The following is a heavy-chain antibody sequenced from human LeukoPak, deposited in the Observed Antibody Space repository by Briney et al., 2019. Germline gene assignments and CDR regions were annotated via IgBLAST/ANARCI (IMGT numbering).Heavy chain of an antibody. V-gene: IGHV3-21*01. CDR3: ARDQRRGFDP. Sequence: GGSLRLSCAASGFNSSTYTINWVRQAPGKGLEWVSSISGSGSYIKYVDSLKGRFTISRDNAKNSVYLQMNSLRVEDTAVYYCARDQRRGFDPWGQGTPVTVSS. CDR2: ISGSGSYI. J-gene: IGHJ5*02. CDR1: GFNSSTYT.